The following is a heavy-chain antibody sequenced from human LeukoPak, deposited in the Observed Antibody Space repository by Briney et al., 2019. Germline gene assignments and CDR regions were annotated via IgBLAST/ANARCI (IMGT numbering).Heavy chain of an antibody. CDR2: ISAHNGNT. D-gene: IGHD3-16*02. J-gene: IGHJ5*01. CDR3: AKGRITFGEVNVSNWIDA. CDR1: GYTFTSYG. V-gene: IGHV1-18*01. Sequence: ASVKVSCKTSGYTFTSYGLSWVRQAPGQGLEWMGWISAHNGNTNYAQKLQGRVTITTGTSTRAACMERRSLRSVDTAVYYCAKGRITFGEVNVSNWIDAWGRGTLVTVSS.